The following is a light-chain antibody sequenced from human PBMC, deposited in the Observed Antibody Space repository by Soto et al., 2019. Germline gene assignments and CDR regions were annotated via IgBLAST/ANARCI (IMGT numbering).Light chain of an antibody. J-gene: IGKJ5*01. V-gene: IGKV1-39*01. Sequence: DIQMTQSPSSLSASVGDRITITCRASQSISRYLNWYQHKPGKAPKLLINAASSLERGVPSRFSGGGSGTDFTLTLSSLEPEDFAVYYCQQRAGSSTFGQGTRLEI. CDR1: QSISRY. CDR2: AAS. CDR3: QQRAGSST.